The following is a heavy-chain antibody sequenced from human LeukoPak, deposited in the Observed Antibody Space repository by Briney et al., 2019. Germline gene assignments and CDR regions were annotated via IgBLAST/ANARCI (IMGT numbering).Heavy chain of an antibody. CDR3: ARRVGSGTYYSFDY. CDR1: GYSISSGYY. CDR2: VYHSGGT. Sequence: SETLSLTCAVSGYSISSGYYWDWIRQPPGKGLEWIGSVYHSGGTYYNPSLKSRVLMSLDTSKNHFSLKLSSVTAADTAVYYCARRVGSGTYYSFDYWGQGTLVTVSS. D-gene: IGHD3-10*01. V-gene: IGHV4-38-2*01. J-gene: IGHJ4*02.